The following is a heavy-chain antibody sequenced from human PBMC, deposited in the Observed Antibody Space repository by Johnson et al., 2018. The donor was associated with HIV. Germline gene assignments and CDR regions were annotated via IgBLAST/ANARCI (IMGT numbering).Heavy chain of an antibody. V-gene: IGHV3-30*18. D-gene: IGHD1-1*01. CDR1: GFTVSRNY. CDR3: AKEGYAGGAFDI. CDR2: ISYDGSNK. J-gene: IGHJ3*02. Sequence: QVQLVESGGGLIQPGGSLRLSCEASGFTVSRNYMNWVRQAPGKGLEWVAVISYDGSNKYYADSVKGRFTISRDNSKNTLYLQMNSLRAEDTAVYYCAKEGYAGGAFDIWGQGTMVTVSS.